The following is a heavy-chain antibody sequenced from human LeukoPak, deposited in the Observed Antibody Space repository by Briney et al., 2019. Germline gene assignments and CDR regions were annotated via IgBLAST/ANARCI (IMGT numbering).Heavy chain of an antibody. CDR3: ARGLQEYTYGFDY. J-gene: IGHJ4*02. CDR2: ISGSGGTT. V-gene: IGHV3-23*01. CDR1: GFTFSSYA. Sequence: GGSLRLSCAAPGFTFSSYAMTWVRQAPGKGLEWVSAISGSGGTTYYADSVKGRFTTSRDNSKNTLYLQMNSLRADDTAVYYCARGLQEYTYGFDYWGQGTLVTVSS. D-gene: IGHD5-18*01.